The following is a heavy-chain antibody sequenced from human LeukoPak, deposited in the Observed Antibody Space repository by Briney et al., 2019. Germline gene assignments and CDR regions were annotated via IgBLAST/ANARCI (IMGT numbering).Heavy chain of an antibody. Sequence: GGSLRPSCAASGFTFSSYGMHWVRQAPGKGLEWVAVISYDGSNKYYADSVKGRFTISRDNSKNTLCLQMNSLRAEDTAVYYCGGTFDSSGSSFDYWGQGTLVTVSS. CDR2: ISYDGSNK. CDR1: GFTFSSYG. CDR3: GGTFDSSGSSFDY. J-gene: IGHJ4*02. V-gene: IGHV3-30*03. D-gene: IGHD3-22*01.